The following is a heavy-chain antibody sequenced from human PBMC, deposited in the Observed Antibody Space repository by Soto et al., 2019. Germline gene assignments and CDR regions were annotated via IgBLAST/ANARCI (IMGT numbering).Heavy chain of an antibody. V-gene: IGHV3-74*01. D-gene: IGHD2-15*01. CDR2: INSDGSST. CDR1: GFTFSSYW. CDR3: ARDQGYCSDGSCYVAGY. J-gene: IGHJ4*02. Sequence: GGSLRLSCEASGFTFSSYWMHGFRQAPGKGLVWVSRINSDGSSTGYADSVMGRFTISRDNAKNTLYLQMNSLRAEDTAVYYCARDQGYCSDGSCYVAGYWGQGT.